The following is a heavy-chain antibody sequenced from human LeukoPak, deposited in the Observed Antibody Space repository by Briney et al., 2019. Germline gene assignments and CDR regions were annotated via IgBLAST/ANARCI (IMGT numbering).Heavy chain of an antibody. D-gene: IGHD2-2*01. Sequence: GGSLRLSRAASGFTLSSYSMNWVRHPPGKGLEWGSYISSRRSTIYYAESVKGTFNISRNNPKNSLYLQMNSLTAEDTAVYYCARDREDIVVVPAALDYWGQGTLVTVSS. CDR2: ISSRRSTI. CDR1: GFTLSSYS. J-gene: IGHJ4*02. CDR3: ARDREDIVVVPAALDY. V-gene: IGHV3-48*01.